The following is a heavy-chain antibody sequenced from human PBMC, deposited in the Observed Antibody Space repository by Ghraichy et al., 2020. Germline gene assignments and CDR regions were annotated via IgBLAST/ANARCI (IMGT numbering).Heavy chain of an antibody. J-gene: IGHJ4*02. V-gene: IGHV3-48*02. D-gene: IGHD5-12*01. Sequence: GESLNISCAASGFTFSSYTMNWVRQAPGKGLEWVSYISTSSSTIYYADSVKGRFTISRDNAKNSLYLQMNSLRDEDTAVYYCARGYSRMFDQWGQGTLVTVSS. CDR3: ARGYSRMFDQ. CDR2: ISTSSSTI. CDR1: GFTFSSYT.